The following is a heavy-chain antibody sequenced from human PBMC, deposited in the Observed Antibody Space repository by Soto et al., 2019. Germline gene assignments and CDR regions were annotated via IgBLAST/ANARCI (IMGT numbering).Heavy chain of an antibody. CDR3: AKEGGTGYYGMDV. Sequence: PGGSLRLSCAASGFTFDDYAMHWVRQAPGKGLEWVSLISWDGGSTYYADSVKGRFTISRDNSKNSLYLQMNRLTAEHTAFYYCAKEGGTGYYGMDVWGQGTTVSVSS. D-gene: IGHD3-10*01. CDR1: GFTFDDYA. CDR2: ISWDGGST. J-gene: IGHJ6*02. V-gene: IGHV3-43D*04.